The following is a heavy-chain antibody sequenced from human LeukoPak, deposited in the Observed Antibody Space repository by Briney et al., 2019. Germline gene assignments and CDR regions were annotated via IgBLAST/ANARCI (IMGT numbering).Heavy chain of an antibody. J-gene: IGHJ3*02. CDR3: ARGASSSGAFDI. V-gene: IGHV1-3*01. D-gene: IGHD3-22*01. Sequence: GASVKVSCEASGYTFTSYAMHWVRQAPGQRLEWMGWINAGNGNTKYSQKFQGRVTITRDTSASTAYMELSSLRSEDTAVYYCARGASSSGAFDIWGQGTMVTVSS. CDR2: INAGNGNT. CDR1: GYTFTSYA.